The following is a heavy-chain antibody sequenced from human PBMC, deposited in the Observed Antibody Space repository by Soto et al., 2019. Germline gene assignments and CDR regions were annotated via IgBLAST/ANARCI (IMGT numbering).Heavy chain of an antibody. CDR2: VHPNSGGT. J-gene: IGHJ6*02. Sequence: ASVKVSCKASGYTFSVYHMHWVRQAPGQGLEWMGWVHPNSGGTNYAQSFEGRVTMTRDTSINTAYMELSRLTSDDTAVYYWAKELQRGMDVWGQGTTVTVSS. V-gene: IGHV1-2*02. CDR3: AKELQRGMDV. CDR1: GYTFSVYH. D-gene: IGHD4-4*01.